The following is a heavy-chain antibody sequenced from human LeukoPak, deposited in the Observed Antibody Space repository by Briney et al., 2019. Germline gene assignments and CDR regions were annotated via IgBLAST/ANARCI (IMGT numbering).Heavy chain of an antibody. CDR3: ARVIAARGPLDY. J-gene: IGHJ4*02. CDR2: IWYDGSNK. V-gene: IGHV3-33*01. CDR1: GFTFSSYG. D-gene: IGHD6-6*01. Sequence: GRSLRLSCAASGFTFSSYGMHWVRQAPGKGLEWVAVIWYDGSNKYYADSVKGRFTISRDNSKNTLYLQMNSVRAEDTAVYYCARVIAARGPLDYWGQGTLVTVSS.